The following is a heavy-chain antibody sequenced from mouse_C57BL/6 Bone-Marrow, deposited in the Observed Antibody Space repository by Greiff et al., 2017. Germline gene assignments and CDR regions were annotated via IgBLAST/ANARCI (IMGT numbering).Heavy chain of an antibody. D-gene: IGHD1-1*01. CDR2: ISSGSSTI. CDR1: GFTFSDYG. Sequence: EVKLVESGGGLVKPGGSLKLSCAASGFTFSDYGMHWVRQAPEKGLEWVAYISSGSSTIHYADTVKGRFTISRDNAKNTLFLQMTSLRSEDTAMYYCARPYYGSSPWWYFDVWGTGTTVTVSS. J-gene: IGHJ1*03. CDR3: ARPYYGSSPWWYFDV. V-gene: IGHV5-17*01.